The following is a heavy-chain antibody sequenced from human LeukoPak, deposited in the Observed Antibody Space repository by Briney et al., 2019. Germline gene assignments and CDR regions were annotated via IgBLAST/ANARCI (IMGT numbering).Heavy chain of an antibody. CDR2: IKSKTDGGTT. CDR1: GFTFSNAW. Sequence: PGGSLRLSCAASGFTFSNAWMSWVRQAPGKGLEWVGCIKSKTDGGTTDYAAPVKGRFTISRDDSKNTLYLQMNSLRAEDTAVYYCARDLSVRFLEWSYRGAFNIWGQGTMVTVSS. V-gene: IGHV3-15*01. D-gene: IGHD3-3*01. CDR3: ARDLSVRFLEWSYRGAFNI. J-gene: IGHJ3*02.